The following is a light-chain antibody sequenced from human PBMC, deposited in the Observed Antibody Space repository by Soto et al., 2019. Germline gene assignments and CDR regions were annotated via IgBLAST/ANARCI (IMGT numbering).Light chain of an antibody. V-gene: IGLV2-8*01. CDR3: SSYAGRTSFVV. CDR1: SSDVGGYNF. CDR2: AVN. Sequence: QSALTQPPSASGSPGQSVTISCTGTSSDVGGYNFVSCYQQHPGKAPRLMIYAVNKRPSGVPDRFTGSKSGSTASLTVSGLQAEDDADYYCSSYAGRTSFVVFGGGTQLTVL. J-gene: IGLJ2*01.